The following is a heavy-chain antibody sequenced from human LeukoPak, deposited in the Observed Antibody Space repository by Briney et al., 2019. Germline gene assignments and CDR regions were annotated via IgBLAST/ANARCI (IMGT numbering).Heavy chain of an antibody. CDR1: GGSISSSSYY. J-gene: IGHJ5*02. Sequence: SETLSLTCTVSGGSISSSSYYWGWIRQSPGKGLEWIGSMYYTGSTYYKPSLKSRVTISADTSKNQFSLKVSSVTAADTAVYYCASQSVTIFGVGDNWFDPWGQGTLVTVSP. D-gene: IGHD3-3*01. V-gene: IGHV4-39*01. CDR2: MYYTGST. CDR3: ASQSVTIFGVGDNWFDP.